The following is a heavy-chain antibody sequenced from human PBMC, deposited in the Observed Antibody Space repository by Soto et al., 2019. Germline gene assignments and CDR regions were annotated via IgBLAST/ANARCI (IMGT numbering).Heavy chain of an antibody. V-gene: IGHV3-23*01. D-gene: IGHD3-10*01. CDR1: GFTFRNYA. CDR3: AKGVKYSGSGFDY. Sequence: EVQLLESGGGLVQPGGSLRLSCAASGFTFRNYALAWVRQAPGKGLEWVSGVSGDGAHTYYADSVKGRFTISRDESKNPLYLHMTSLRAEDTAIYYCAKGVKYSGSGFDYWGQGTLVTVSS. CDR2: VSGDGAHT. J-gene: IGHJ4*02.